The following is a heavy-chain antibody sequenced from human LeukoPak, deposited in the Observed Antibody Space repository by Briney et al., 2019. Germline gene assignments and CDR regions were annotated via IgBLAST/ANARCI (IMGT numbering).Heavy chain of an antibody. CDR2: ISAYNGNT. J-gene: IGHJ6*03. Sequence: ASVKVSCKASNYTFSSYGISWMRQAPGQGLEWMGWISAYNGNTNYAQKIQGRVTMTTDTSTSTAYMELRSLRSDDTAVYYCARTQWLVIYYSMDVWGKGTTVTVSS. V-gene: IGHV1-18*01. D-gene: IGHD6-19*01. CDR1: NYTFSSYG. CDR3: ARTQWLVIYYSMDV.